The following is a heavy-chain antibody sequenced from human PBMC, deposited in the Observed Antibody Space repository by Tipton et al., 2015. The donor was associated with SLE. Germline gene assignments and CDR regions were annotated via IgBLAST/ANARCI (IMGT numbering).Heavy chain of an antibody. CDR3: AKDRYCGGGTCFASYFDL. Sequence: SLRFSCAASGFTFRTYAMAWVRQSPGKGLEWVSLISGGGGSTHYADSVRGRFTISRDNSKNTLSLQLNTLRADDTAIYYCAKDRYCGGGTCFASYFDLWGQGTPVTVSS. J-gene: IGHJ4*02. CDR2: ISGGGGST. CDR1: GFTFRTYA. V-gene: IGHV3-23*01. D-gene: IGHD2-21*01.